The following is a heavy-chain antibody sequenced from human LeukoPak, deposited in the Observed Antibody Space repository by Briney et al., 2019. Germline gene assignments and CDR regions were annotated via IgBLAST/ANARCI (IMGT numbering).Heavy chain of an antibody. CDR2: IYPDDSDT. Sequence: GESLKISCKGSGYSFTSYWIGWVRQMPGKGLEWMGIIYPDDSDTRYSPSFQGQVTISADESISTAYLQWSSLKASDTAMYYCARPHSGSGTYSDYWGQGTLVTVSS. CDR1: GYSFTSYW. CDR3: ARPHSGSGTYSDY. V-gene: IGHV5-51*01. J-gene: IGHJ4*02. D-gene: IGHD3-10*01.